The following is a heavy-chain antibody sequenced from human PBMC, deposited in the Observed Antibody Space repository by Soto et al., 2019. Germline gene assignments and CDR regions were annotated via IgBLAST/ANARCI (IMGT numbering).Heavy chain of an antibody. V-gene: IGHV3-48*01. CDR3: ALRAGPL. D-gene: IGHD6-13*01. CDR2: ISSSSNTI. Sequence: GRSLRLSCAASGFTFSTYSMNWVRQAPGKGLEWISYISSSSNTIYYADSVKGRFTISRDNAKNSLYLQMNSLRAEDTAVYYCALRAGPLGGQGTLVTVSS. J-gene: IGHJ4*02. CDR1: GFTFSTYS.